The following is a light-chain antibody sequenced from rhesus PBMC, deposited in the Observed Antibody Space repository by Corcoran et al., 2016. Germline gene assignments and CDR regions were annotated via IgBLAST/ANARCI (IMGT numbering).Light chain of an antibody. Sequence: QSAPTQPPSVSGSPGQSVTISCTGTSSDIGTFNYVSWYQHHPGKVPKVLIYGVSNRPSGVSDRFSGSKSGKTASLTISGLQPEDEGDYYCCSYTTSNTFIFGSGTRLSVL. CDR3: CSYTTSNTFI. J-gene: IGLJ1*01. V-gene: IGLV2S7*01. CDR2: GVS. CDR1: SSDIGTFNY.